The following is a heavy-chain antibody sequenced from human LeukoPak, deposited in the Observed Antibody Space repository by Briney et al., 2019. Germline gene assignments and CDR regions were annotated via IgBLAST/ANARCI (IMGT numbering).Heavy chain of an antibody. CDR3: ARGQYTDGLSY. CDR1: GFTFSTYW. V-gene: IGHV3-7*03. Sequence: GGSLRLSCAASGFTFSTYWMIWVRQAPGKGLEWVAIIKPDGSEKYYVDSVKGRFTISRDNAENSLFLQMHGLRPEDTAVFYCARGQYTDGLSYWGQGTLVTVSS. CDR2: IKPDGSEK. D-gene: IGHD5-24*01. J-gene: IGHJ4*02.